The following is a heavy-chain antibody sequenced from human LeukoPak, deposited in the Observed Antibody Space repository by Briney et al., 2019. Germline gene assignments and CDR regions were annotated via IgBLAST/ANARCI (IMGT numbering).Heavy chain of an antibody. V-gene: IGHV3-30*18. CDR3: ANLDSSELDY. J-gene: IGHJ4*02. CDR2: ISYDGSNK. D-gene: IGHD3-22*01. Sequence: GGSLRLSCAASGFTFSSYGMHWVRQAPGKGLEWVAVISYDGSNKYYADSVKGRFTISRDNSKNTLYLQMNSLRAEDTAVYCCANLDSSELDYWGQGTLVTVSS. CDR1: GFTFSSYG.